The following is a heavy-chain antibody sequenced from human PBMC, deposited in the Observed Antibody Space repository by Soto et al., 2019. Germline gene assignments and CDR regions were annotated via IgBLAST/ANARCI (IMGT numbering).Heavy chain of an antibody. D-gene: IGHD3-22*01. V-gene: IGHV3-74*01. Sequence: GGSLRLSCAASGFTFSRYWMHWVRQAPGKGLVWVSRIDGDGSSTTYADSVKGRFTISRDNAKNTLYLQMNSLRAEDTAVYYCARDYSSGGFDPWGQGTLVTVSS. CDR3: ARDYSSGGFDP. CDR2: IDGDGSST. CDR1: GFTFSRYW. J-gene: IGHJ5*02.